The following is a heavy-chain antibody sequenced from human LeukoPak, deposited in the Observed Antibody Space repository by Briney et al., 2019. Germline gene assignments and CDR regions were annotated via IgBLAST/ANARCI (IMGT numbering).Heavy chain of an antibody. V-gene: IGHV3-23*01. J-gene: IGHJ3*02. CDR2: ISGSGGNT. Sequence: GGSLRLSCAASGFIFSNYVMSWVRQAPGKGLEWVSAISGSGGNTYYADSVKGRFTISRDNSKNTLYLQMNRLRAEDAAVYYCANEYSKGDIWGQGTMVTVSS. CDR1: GFIFSNYV. D-gene: IGHD1-26*01. CDR3: ANEYSKGDI.